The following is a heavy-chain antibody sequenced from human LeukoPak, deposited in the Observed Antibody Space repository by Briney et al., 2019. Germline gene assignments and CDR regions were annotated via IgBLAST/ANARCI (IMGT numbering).Heavy chain of an antibody. J-gene: IGHJ4*02. Sequence: GGSLRLSCAASGFTFSSYAMSWVRRAPGVGLEWVSAISGSGDSTYYADPVKGRFTISRDNSKNTLYLQMNSLRAEDTAVYYCAKAGAVVVVAAKYFDYWGQGTLVTVSS. CDR2: ISGSGDST. D-gene: IGHD2-15*01. CDR3: AKAGAVVVVAAKYFDY. V-gene: IGHV3-23*01. CDR1: GFTFSSYA.